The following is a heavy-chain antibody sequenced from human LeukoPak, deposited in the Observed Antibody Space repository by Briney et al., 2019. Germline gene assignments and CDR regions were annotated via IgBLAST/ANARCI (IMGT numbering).Heavy chain of an antibody. CDR3: ARGLFRFGEFRY. CDR2: IYYSGST. J-gene: IGHJ4*02. CDR1: GGSISSNNYY. Sequence: SETVSLTCTVSGGSISSNNYYWGWIRQPPGKGLEWIGNIYYSGSTYYNPSLKSRVTISVDTSKNQFSLKLSSVTAADTAVYYCARGLFRFGEFRYWGQGTLVTVSS. V-gene: IGHV4-39*07. D-gene: IGHD3-10*01.